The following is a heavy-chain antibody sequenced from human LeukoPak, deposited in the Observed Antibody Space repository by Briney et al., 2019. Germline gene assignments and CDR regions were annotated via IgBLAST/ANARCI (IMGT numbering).Heavy chain of an antibody. CDR3: AREIGVATIVPHY. V-gene: IGHV1-69*04. J-gene: IGHJ4*02. Sequence: SVKVSCKASGGTFSSYAISWVRQAPGQGLEWMGRFIPILGIANYAQKFQGRVTITADKSTSTAYMELSSLRSEDTAVYYCAREIGVATIVPHYWGQGTLVTVSS. D-gene: IGHD5-12*01. CDR1: GGTFSSYA. CDR2: FIPILGIA.